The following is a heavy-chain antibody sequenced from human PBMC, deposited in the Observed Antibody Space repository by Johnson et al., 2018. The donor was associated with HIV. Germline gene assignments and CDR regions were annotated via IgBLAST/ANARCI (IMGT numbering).Heavy chain of an antibody. J-gene: IGHJ3*02. V-gene: IGHV3-66*01. CDR2: IYSGGST. CDR1: GFTVSSNY. D-gene: IGHD3-10*01. CDR3: AKGILTNDAFDI. Sequence: VLLVESGGGLVQPGGSLRLSCAASGFTVSSNYMSWVSQAPGKGLEWVSVIYSGGSTYYADSVKGRFTISRDNSKNTLYLQMNSLRAEDTAVYYCAKGILTNDAFDIWGQGTMVTVSS.